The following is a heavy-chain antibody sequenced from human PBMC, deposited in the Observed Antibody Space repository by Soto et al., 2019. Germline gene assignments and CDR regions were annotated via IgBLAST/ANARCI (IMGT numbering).Heavy chain of an antibody. CDR2: LSGSGGTT. CDR3: AKQRAGYGSGSDTFYFDF. J-gene: IGHJ4*02. V-gene: IGHV3-23*01. D-gene: IGHD3-10*01. Sequence: GGSLRLSCSTSGFTFSTYAMSWFRQAPGKGLEWVSALSGSGGTTYYADSVRGRFTISRDNSKNTLFLQMSSLRAEDTALYYCAKQRAGYGSGSDTFYFDFWGQGTLVTVSS. CDR1: GFTFSTYA.